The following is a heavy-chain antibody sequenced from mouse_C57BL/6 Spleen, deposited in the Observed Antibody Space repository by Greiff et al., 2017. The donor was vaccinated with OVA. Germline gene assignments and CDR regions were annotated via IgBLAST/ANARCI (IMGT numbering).Heavy chain of an antibody. CDR3: ARSAYDGYPFAY. CDR1: GFTFTDYY. D-gene: IGHD2-3*01. J-gene: IGHJ3*01. CDR2: IRNKANGYTT. Sequence: EVQLVESGGGLVQPGGSLSLSCAASGFTFTDYYMSWVRQPPGTALEWLGFIRNKANGYTTEYSASVKGRFTISRDNSQSILYLQMNALRAEDSATYYCARSAYDGYPFAYWGQGTLVTVSA. V-gene: IGHV7-3*01.